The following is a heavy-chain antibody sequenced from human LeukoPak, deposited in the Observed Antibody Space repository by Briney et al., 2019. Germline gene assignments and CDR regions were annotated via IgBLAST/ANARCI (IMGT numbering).Heavy chain of an antibody. Sequence: PSETLSLTCAVYGGSFSGYYRSWIRQPPGKGLEWIGEINHSGSTNYNPSLKSRVTISVDTSKNQFSLKLSSVTAADTAVYYCARGRDGYKPDYWGQGTLVTVSS. D-gene: IGHD5-24*01. CDR1: GGSFSGYY. V-gene: IGHV4-34*01. J-gene: IGHJ4*02. CDR3: ARGRDGYKPDY. CDR2: INHSGST.